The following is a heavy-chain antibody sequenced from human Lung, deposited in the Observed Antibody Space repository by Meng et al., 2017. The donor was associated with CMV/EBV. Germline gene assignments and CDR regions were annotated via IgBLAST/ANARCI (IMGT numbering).Heavy chain of an antibody. D-gene: IGHD2-21*02. CDR1: GERIGRLDW. CDR3: ARVVTALWGYYVDY. Sequence: VQLAGPPPVVLKLWGTQSTNCVISGERIGRLDWWSWVRHPPGKGLEWIGEIYHRGRTNYNPSLNSRVTISVDKSKNQFSLKLSSVTAADTAVYYCARVVTALWGYYVDYWGQGTLVTVSS. CDR2: IYHRGRT. V-gene: IGHV4-4*02. J-gene: IGHJ4*02.